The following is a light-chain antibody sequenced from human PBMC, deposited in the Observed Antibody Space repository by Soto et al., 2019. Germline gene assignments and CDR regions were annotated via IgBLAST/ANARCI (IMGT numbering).Light chain of an antibody. Sequence: QSLLTQPSPLSGSPGQSITISRPGTSSDVGGYNYVSWYQQHPGKAPKLMIYDVSNRPSGVSNRFSGSKSGNTASLTISGLQAEDEADYYCSSYTSSSTLFGTGTKVTVL. V-gene: IGLV2-14*01. CDR3: SSYTSSSTL. CDR2: DVS. J-gene: IGLJ1*01. CDR1: SSDVGGYNY.